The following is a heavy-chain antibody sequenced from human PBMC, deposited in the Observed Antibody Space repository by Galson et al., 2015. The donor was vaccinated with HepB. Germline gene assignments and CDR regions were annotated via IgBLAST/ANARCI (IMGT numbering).Heavy chain of an antibody. J-gene: IGHJ4*02. CDR1: GYTFTRHY. Sequence: SVKVSCKASGYTFTRHYLHWVRQAPGHGLEWMGTINPGGGSTSYAQKFQGRVTTTRDTSTRTVYMELSSLRSEDTAVYYCAKGPEYCTSDTCYYEYWGQGTLVTVSS. CDR3: AKGPEYCTSDTCYYEY. CDR2: INPGGGST. V-gene: IGHV1-46*01. D-gene: IGHD2-2*01.